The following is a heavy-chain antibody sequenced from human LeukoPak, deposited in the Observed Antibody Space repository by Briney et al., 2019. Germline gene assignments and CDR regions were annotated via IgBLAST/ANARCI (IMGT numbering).Heavy chain of an antibody. D-gene: IGHD3-22*01. Sequence: GGSLRLSCAASGFTFSSYGMNWVRQAPGKGLEWISYISSSSSTIYYADSVKGRFTISRDNAKNSLYLQMNSLRDEDTAVYYCARDRRGGYYGSVDYWGQGALVTVSS. CDR3: ARDRRGGYYGSVDY. J-gene: IGHJ4*02. V-gene: IGHV3-48*02. CDR2: ISSSSSTI. CDR1: GFTFSSYG.